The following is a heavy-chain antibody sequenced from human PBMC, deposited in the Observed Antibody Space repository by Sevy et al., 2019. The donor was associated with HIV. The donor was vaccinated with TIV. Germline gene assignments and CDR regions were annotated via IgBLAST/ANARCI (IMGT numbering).Heavy chain of an antibody. J-gene: IGHJ4*02. V-gene: IGHV3-30-3*01. CDR3: TRDSGYDPNYVPGHY. CDR2: ISYDGSDK. CDR1: GFAFSNYYA. Sequence: GGSLRLSCAASGFAFSNYYAMHWVRQAPGKGLEWVALISYDGSDKYYADSVKGRFTISRDNFKNTLFLQMNSLTTEDTAVYYCTRDSGYDPNYVPGHYWGQGTPVTVSS. D-gene: IGHD4-4*01.